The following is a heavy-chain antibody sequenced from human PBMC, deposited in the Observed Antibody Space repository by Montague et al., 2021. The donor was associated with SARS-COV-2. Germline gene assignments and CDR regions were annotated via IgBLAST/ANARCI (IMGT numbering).Heavy chain of an antibody. Sequence: SETLSLTCTVSGGSISSSSYYWGWIRQPPGKGPEWIGSIYYSGSTYYNPSLKSRVTISVDTSKNQFSLRLSSVTAADTAVFYCAREEAGDWYFDLWGHGTLVTVSA. V-gene: IGHV4-39*02. D-gene: IGHD6-19*01. CDR1: GGSISSSSYY. CDR3: AREEAGDWYFDL. CDR2: IYYSGST. J-gene: IGHJ2*01.